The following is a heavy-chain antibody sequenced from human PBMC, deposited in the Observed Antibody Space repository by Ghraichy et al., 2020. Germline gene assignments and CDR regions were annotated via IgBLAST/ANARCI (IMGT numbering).Heavy chain of an antibody. CDR2: IYTSGST. CDR1: GGSISSYY. CDR3: ARGFIAAAGTFYPGWFDP. D-gene: IGHD6-13*01. J-gene: IGHJ5*02. Sequence: SQTLSLTCTVSGGSISSYYWSWIRQPPGKGLEWIGYIYTSGSTNYNPSLKSRVTISVDTSKNQFSLKLSSVTAADTAVYYCARGFIAAAGTFYPGWFDPWGQGTLVTVSS. V-gene: IGHV4-4*09.